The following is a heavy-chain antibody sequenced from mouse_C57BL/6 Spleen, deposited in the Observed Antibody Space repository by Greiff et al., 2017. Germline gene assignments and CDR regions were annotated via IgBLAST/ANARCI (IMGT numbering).Heavy chain of an antibody. V-gene: IGHV1-26*01. D-gene: IGHD2-5*01. CDR1: GYTFTDYY. CDR3: ARRNAYYSNYGYAMDY. J-gene: IGHJ4*01. CDR2: INPNNGGT. Sequence: VQLKQSGPELVKPGASVKISCKASGYTFTDYYMNWVKQSHGKSLEWIGDINPNNGGTSYNQKFKGKATLTVDKSSSTAYMELRSLTSEDSAVYYCARRNAYYSNYGYAMDYWGQGTSVTVSS.